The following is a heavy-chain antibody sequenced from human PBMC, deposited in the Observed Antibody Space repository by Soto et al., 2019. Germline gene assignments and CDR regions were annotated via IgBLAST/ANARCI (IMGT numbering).Heavy chain of an antibody. J-gene: IGHJ3*02. Sequence: GGSLRLSCVASGFTFSNYAMCWVRQAPGKGLEWVSGVSIGGDNTYYADSVKARFAIFRDNSKNTLWLQINTLRGEDTAVYHCARSLRGTPVQDVFDIWGQGTMVTVSS. V-gene: IGHV3-23*01. CDR3: ARSLRGTPVQDVFDI. CDR2: VSIGGDNT. D-gene: IGHD1-1*01. CDR1: GFTFSNYA.